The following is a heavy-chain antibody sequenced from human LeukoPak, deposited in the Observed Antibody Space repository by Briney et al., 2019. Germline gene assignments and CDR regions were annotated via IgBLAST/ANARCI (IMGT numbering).Heavy chain of an antibody. D-gene: IGHD1-20*01. CDR3: AKGITATTGIFDI. Sequence: GGSLRLSCAASGFTVTTNYMTWVRQAPGKGLECVSAISGSSGSTYYADSVKGRFTISRDNSKNTLYLQMNSLRAEDTAVYYCAKGITATTGIFDIWGQGTMVTVSS. CDR2: ISGSSGST. J-gene: IGHJ3*02. V-gene: IGHV3-23*01. CDR1: GFTVTTNY.